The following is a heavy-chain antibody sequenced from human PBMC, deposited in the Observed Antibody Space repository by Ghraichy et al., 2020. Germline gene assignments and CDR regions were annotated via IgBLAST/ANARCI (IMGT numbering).Heavy chain of an antibody. D-gene: IGHD3-3*01. V-gene: IGHV3-48*02. CDR1: GFTFSSYS. J-gene: IGHJ6*02. Sequence: WGSLRLSCAASGFTFSSYSMNWVRQAPGKGLEWVSYISSSSSTIYYADSVKGRFTISRDNAKNSLYLQMNSLRDEDTAVYYCARDLPAPTYYDFWSGYYSLPYYYYGMDVWGQGTTVTVSS. CDR2: ISSSSSTI. CDR3: ARDLPAPTYYDFWSGYYSLPYYYYGMDV.